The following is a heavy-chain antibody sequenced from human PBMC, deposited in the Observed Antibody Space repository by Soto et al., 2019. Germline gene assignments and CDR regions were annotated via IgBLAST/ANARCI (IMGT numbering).Heavy chain of an antibody. J-gene: IGHJ5*02. CDR2: IHSSGST. Sequence: SSETLSLTCTVSGASMNSYHWSWIRQPAGKGLEWIGHIHSSGSTNYNPSLKSRVTVSVDTSKNQFSLRLMSLTAADTAVYYCARDQGVAAAGITWFDPWSQGSLVTVSS. CDR3: ARDQGVAAAGITWFDP. D-gene: IGHD6-13*01. V-gene: IGHV4-4*07. CDR1: GASMNSYH.